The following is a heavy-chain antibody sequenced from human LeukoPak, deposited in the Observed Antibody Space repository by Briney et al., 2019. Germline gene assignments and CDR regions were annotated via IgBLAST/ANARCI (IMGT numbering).Heavy chain of an antibody. Sequence: GGSLRLSCAASGFTFSSYAMHWVRQAPGKGLEWVAVISYDGSNKYYADSVKGRFTISRDNSKNTLYLQMNSLRAEDTAVYYCAKDNYGDYFSTNAFDVWGQGTLVTVSS. CDR1: GFTFSSYA. CDR2: ISYDGSNK. J-gene: IGHJ3*01. V-gene: IGHV3-30*04. CDR3: AKDNYGDYFSTNAFDV. D-gene: IGHD4-17*01.